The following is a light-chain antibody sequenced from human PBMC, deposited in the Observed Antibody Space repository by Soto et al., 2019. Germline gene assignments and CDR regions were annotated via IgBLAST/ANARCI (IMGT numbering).Light chain of an antibody. V-gene: IGKV4-1*01. J-gene: IGKJ2*01. CDR1: QSVLYSSNNKDY. CDR3: QQYYITPYT. CDR2: WAS. Sequence: DIVMTQSPDSLAVSLGERVTINCRSSQSVLYSSNNKDYLAWYQQKPGQPPKLLIYWASTRELGVPDRFSGSGSGTDFTLTISSLQAEDVAVYYCQQYYITPYTFGQGTQLEMK.